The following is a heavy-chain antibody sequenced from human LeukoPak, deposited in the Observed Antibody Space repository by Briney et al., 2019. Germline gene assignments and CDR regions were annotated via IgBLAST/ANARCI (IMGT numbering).Heavy chain of an antibody. CDR3: ARNASAAGMIYYYGMDV. Sequence: PSETLSLTCTVSGGSISSSSYYWGWIRQPPGKGLEWIGSIYYSGSTYYNPSLKSRVTISVGTSKNQFSLKLSSVTAADTAVYYCARNASAAGMIYYYGMDVWGQGTTVTVSS. CDR2: IYYSGST. D-gene: IGHD6-13*01. V-gene: IGHV4-39*01. J-gene: IGHJ6*02. CDR1: GGSISSSSYY.